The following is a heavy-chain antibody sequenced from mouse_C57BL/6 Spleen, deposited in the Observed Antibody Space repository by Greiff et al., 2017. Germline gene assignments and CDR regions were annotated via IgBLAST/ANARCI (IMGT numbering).Heavy chain of an antibody. V-gene: IGHV1-64*01. CDR1: GYTFTSYW. CDR2: IHPNSGST. CDR3: AREPSWADY. Sequence: QVQLQQPGAELVKPGASVKLSCKASGYTFTSYWMHWVKQRPGQGLEWIGMIHPNSGSTNYNEKFTSKATLTVDKSSSTAYMQLSSRTTEECAVYYCAREPSWADYWGQGTTLTVSS. J-gene: IGHJ2*01. D-gene: IGHD4-1*01.